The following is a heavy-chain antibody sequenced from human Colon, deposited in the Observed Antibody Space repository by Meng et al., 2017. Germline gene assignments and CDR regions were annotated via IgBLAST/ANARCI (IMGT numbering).Heavy chain of an antibody. V-gene: IGHV4-4*02. CDR2: SYYSGST. CDR3: ASSSGWWRLDS. J-gene: IGHJ4*02. CDR1: GISISSATY. D-gene: IGHD6-19*01. Sequence: QVRLQESGPGLVKPSGTLSLTCAVSGISISSATYWTWVRQSPGKGLEWIWESYYSGSTSYNPSLKSRVTISLDKSKNQFSLILTSVTAADTAIYYCASSSGWWRLDSWGQGTLVTVSS.